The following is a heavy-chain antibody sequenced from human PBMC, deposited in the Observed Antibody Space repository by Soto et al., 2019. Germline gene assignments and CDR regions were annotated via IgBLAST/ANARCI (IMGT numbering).Heavy chain of an antibody. Sequence: ETLSLTFTVSGDSISSSSYYWGWIRQPPGKGLEWIGTIYYSGSTYYNPSLQSRVTISVDTSNNHFSLKLTSVTAADTAVYYCAHSGYFDWLVWFYYWGPGALVTVSS. V-gene: IGHV4-39*02. CDR2: IYYSGST. CDR3: AHSGYFDWLVWFYY. D-gene: IGHD3-9*01. J-gene: IGHJ4*02. CDR1: GDSISSSSYY.